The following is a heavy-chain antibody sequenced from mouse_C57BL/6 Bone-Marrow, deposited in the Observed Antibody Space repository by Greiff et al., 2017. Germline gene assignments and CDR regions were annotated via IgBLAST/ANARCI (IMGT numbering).Heavy chain of an antibody. CDR3: ARRDTTVVASFDY. CDR1: GYAFSSYW. CDR2: IYPGDGDT. J-gene: IGHJ2*01. Sequence: VQLVESGAELVKPGASVKISCKASGYAFSSYWMNWVKQRPGKGLEWIGQIYPGDGDTNYNGKFKGKATLTADKSSSTAYMQLSSLTSEDSAVYFCARRDTTVVASFDYWGQGTTLTVSS. D-gene: IGHD1-1*01. V-gene: IGHV1-80*01.